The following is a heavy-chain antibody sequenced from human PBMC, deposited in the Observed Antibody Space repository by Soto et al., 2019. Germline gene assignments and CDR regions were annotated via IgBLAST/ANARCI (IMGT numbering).Heavy chain of an antibody. Sequence: PSETLSLTCAVYGGSFSGYYWSWIRQPPGKGLEWIGEINHSGSTNYNPSLKSRVTISVDTSKNQFSLKLSSVTAADTAVYYCARAPYCSGGSCYGRLTVPWGPGTMLTV. D-gene: IGHD2-15*01. J-gene: IGHJ5*02. CDR2: INHSGST. CDR1: GGSFSGYY. CDR3: ARAPYCSGGSCYGRLTVP. V-gene: IGHV4-34*01.